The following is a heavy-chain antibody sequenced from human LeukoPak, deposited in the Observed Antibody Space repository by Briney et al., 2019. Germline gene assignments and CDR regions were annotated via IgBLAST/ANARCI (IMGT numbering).Heavy chain of an antibody. CDR1: GYTFTGYY. V-gene: IGHV1-2*02. D-gene: IGHD1-14*01. CDR3: AREVSIDSALGY. Sequence: ASVNVSCKASGYTFTGYYMHWVRQAPGQGLEWMGWINPNSGGTNYAQKFQGRVTMTRDTSISTAYMELSRLRSDDTAVYYCAREVSIDSALGYWGQGTLVTVSS. CDR2: INPNSGGT. J-gene: IGHJ4*02.